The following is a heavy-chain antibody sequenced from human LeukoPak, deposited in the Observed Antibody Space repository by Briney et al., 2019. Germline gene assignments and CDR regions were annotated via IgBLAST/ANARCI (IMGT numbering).Heavy chain of an antibody. V-gene: IGHV5-51*03. J-gene: IGHJ5*02. CDR2: IYHGEPDT. D-gene: IGHD6-13*01. Sequence: GESLKISCKGSGYRFTSYWIGWWGRMPGKGLEWMGIIYHGEPDTRYSPSFQGQVTISADKSIRTAYLQWSSLKASDPAMYYWASIAEAGEFDPWGQAALLTVSS. CDR3: ASIAEAGEFDP. CDR1: GYRFTSYW.